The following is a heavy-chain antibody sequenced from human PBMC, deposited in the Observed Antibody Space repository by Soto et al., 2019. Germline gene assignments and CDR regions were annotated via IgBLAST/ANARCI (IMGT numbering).Heavy chain of an antibody. J-gene: IGHJ4*02. V-gene: IGHV5-10-1*04. CDR2: IDPSDSYT. CDR3: AGHTHGGRSGYYFDY. Sequence: PGDSLKISCKGSGYSFTNYWIRWVRQMPGKGLEWMGRIDPSDSYTNYSPSFQGQVTISADKSISTAYLQWSSLKASDTAMYYCAGHTHGGRSGYYFDYRDQGTLVTVSS. D-gene: IGHD3-22*01. CDR1: GYSFTNYW.